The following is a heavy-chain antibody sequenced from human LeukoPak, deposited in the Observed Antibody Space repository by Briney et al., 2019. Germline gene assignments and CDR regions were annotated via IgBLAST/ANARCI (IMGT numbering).Heavy chain of an antibody. D-gene: IGHD3-10*01. CDR1: GFTFSHYS. CDR2: IRFTGSYI. CDR3: ARVDYGSGSYFEWFDP. Sequence: GGSLRLSCVASGFTFSHYSMNWVRQAPGKGLEWVSSIRFTGSYIYYADSVKGRFTISRDNSKNTLYLQMNSLRAEDTAVYYCARVDYGSGSYFEWFDPWGQGTLVTVSS. J-gene: IGHJ5*02. V-gene: IGHV3-21*01.